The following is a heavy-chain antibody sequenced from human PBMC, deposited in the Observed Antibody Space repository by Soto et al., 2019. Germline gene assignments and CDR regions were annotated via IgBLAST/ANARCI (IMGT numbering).Heavy chain of an antibody. CDR3: ARSPTYYYGSGYYYGMDV. CDR1: GGSISSYY. D-gene: IGHD3-10*01. Sequence: KTSETLSLTCTVSGGSISSYYWSWIRQPAGKGLEWIGRIYTSGSTNYNPSLKSRVTMSVDTSKNQFSLKLSSVTAADTAVYYCARSPTYYYGSGYYYGMDVWGQGTTVTVSS. V-gene: IGHV4-4*07. J-gene: IGHJ6*02. CDR2: IYTSGST.